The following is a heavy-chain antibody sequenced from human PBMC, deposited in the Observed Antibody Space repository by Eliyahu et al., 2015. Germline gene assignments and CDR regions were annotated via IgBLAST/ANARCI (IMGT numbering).Heavy chain of an antibody. D-gene: IGHD2-21*02. V-gene: IGHV3-74*01. J-gene: IGHJ4*02. CDR2: ISSDGSAT. Sequence: EVQLVESGGGLVQPGGSLRLSCXASGFXFSNFWMXGVRQAPGKGLVWVXHISSDGSATTYADSVKGRFTISRDNVRNTLHLQMNSLRAEDTAVYYCARAGCGGDCSFDYWGQGTLATVSS. CDR3: ARAGCGGDCSFDY. CDR1: GFXFSNFW.